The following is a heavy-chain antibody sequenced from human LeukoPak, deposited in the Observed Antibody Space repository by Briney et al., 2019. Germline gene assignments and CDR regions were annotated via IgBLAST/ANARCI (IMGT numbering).Heavy chain of an antibody. CDR1: GGSISSYY. D-gene: IGHD3-10*01. CDR3: ARGPGFGELLYFDY. J-gene: IGHJ4*02. Sequence: SETLSLTCTVSGGSISSYYWGWIRQPPGKGLEWIGSIYYSGSTYYNPSLKSRVTISVDTSKNQFSLKLSSVTAADTAVYYCARGPGFGELLYFDYWGQGTLVTVSS. V-gene: IGHV4-39*07. CDR2: IYYSGST.